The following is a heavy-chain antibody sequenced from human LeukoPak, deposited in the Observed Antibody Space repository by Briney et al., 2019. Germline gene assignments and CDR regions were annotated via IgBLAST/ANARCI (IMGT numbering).Heavy chain of an antibody. CDR3: ARGIAPYQLFDY. D-gene: IGHD6-13*01. V-gene: IGHV3-53*01. CDR2: IYSGGST. Sequence: GGSLRLSCAASGFTFSSYAMSWVRQAPGKGLEWVSVIYSGGSTYYADSVKGRFTISRDNSKNTLYLQMNSLRAEDTAVYYCARGIAPYQLFDYWGQGTLVTVSS. J-gene: IGHJ4*02. CDR1: GFTFSSYA.